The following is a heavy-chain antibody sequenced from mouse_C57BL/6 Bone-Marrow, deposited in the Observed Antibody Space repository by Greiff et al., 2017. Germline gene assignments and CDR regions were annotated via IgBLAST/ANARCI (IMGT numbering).Heavy chain of an antibody. D-gene: IGHD1-1*01. V-gene: IGHV14-2*01. CDR1: GFNIKDYY. Sequence: VQPQQSGAELVKPGASVKLSCTASGFNIKDYYMHWVKQRTEQGLEWIGRIDPEDGETKYAPKFQGKATITADTSSNTAYLQISSLTSEDTAVYYCARSLYYYGSSHFYWGQGTTLTVSS. CDR2: IDPEDGET. CDR3: ARSLYYYGSSHFY. J-gene: IGHJ2*01.